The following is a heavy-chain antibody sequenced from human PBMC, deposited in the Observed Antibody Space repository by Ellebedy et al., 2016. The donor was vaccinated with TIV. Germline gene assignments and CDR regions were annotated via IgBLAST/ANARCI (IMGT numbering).Heavy chain of an antibody. J-gene: IGHJ4*02. D-gene: IGHD2-21*02. Sequence: GGSLRLSCAASGFTFSNYAMSWVRQAPGKGLEWASAISGSAASTYYAYSVKGRFTISRDNSKNTLYLQMNSLRAEDTALYYCAKATDPYCGGDCYYDYWGQGTLVAVSS. CDR3: AKATDPYCGGDCYYDY. CDR2: ISGSAAST. V-gene: IGHV3-23*01. CDR1: GFTFSNYA.